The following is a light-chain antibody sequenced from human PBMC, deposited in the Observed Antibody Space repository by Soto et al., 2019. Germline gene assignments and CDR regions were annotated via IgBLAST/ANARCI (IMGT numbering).Light chain of an antibody. CDR3: QQYGSSPGP. CDR2: GAS. Sequence: EIVLTQSPGTLSLSPGERATLSCRSSQSVSSSDLAWYQQKPGQAPRLLIYGASSRATGTPDRFSGSGSGTDFNLPISRLEPDDFAVYYCQQYGSSPGPFGQATKVESK. V-gene: IGKV3-20*01. J-gene: IGKJ1*01. CDR1: QSVSSSD.